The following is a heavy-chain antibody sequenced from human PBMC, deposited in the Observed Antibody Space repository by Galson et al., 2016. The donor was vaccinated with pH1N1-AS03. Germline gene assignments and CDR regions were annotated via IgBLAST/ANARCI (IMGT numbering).Heavy chain of an antibody. CDR2: IYPGDSYT. Sequence: QSGAEVKKPGESLKISCKGSGYSFTNYWIGWVRQMPGKGLEWMGIIYPGDSYTRYSPSFQGQVTISSDKSITTAYLQWSNLKASDTAMYYCARHRLSVTHSFSTRGIDVWGKGSTVTVSS. CDR3: ARHRLSVTHSFSTRGIDV. D-gene: IGHD5/OR15-5a*01. V-gene: IGHV5-51*01. CDR1: GYSFTNYW. J-gene: IGHJ6*04.